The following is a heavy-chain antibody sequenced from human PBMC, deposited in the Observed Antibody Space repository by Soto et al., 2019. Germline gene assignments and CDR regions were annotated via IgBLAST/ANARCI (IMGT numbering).Heavy chain of an antibody. D-gene: IGHD3-3*01. CDR1: GYTFTSYY. CDR3: ATRRSGSAYYNNYYYYGMDV. V-gene: IGHV1-46*01. J-gene: IGHJ6*02. CDR2: INPSGGST. Sequence: QVQLVQSGAEVKKPGASVKVSCKASGYTFTSYYMHWVRQAPGQGLEWMGIINPSGGSTSYAQKFQGRVTMTRDTSTSTVYMELSSLRSEDTAVYYCATRRSGSAYYNNYYYYGMDVWGQGTTVTVSS.